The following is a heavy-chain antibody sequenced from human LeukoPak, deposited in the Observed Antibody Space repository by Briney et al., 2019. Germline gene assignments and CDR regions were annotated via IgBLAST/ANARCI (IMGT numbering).Heavy chain of an antibody. J-gene: IGHJ6*03. CDR2: MNPNSGNT. V-gene: IGHV1-8*01. Sequence: ASVKVSCKASGYTFTSYDINWVRQATGQGLEWMGWMNPNSGNTGYAQKFQGRVTMPRNTSISTAYMELSSLRSEDTAVYYCARTTATYYYYYMDVWGKGTTVTVSS. CDR3: ARTTATYYYYYMDV. CDR1: GYTFTSYD. D-gene: IGHD6-25*01.